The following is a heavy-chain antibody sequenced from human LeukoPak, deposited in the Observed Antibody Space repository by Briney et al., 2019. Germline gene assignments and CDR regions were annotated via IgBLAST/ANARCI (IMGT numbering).Heavy chain of an antibody. CDR2: XNXNGGSX. CDR3: ARALYSSGSSSGY. CDR1: XXXXDDXG. D-gene: IGHD6-19*01. Sequence: SXXLSCAASXXXXDDXGMSXVXQXPGXGXXWXXXXNXNGGSXGYAXXVKGRFTXXXDNAKXSXXRXXNSLRAEDTALYYCARALYSSGSSSGYWGQGTLVTVSS. V-gene: IGHV3-20*04. J-gene: IGHJ4*02.